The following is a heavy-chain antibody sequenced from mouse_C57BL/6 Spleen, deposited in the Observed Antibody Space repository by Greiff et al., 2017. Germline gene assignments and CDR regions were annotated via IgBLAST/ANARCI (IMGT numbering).Heavy chain of an antibody. V-gene: IGHV3-6*01. D-gene: IGHD2-5*01. Sequence: VQLQQSGPGLVKPSQSLSLTCSVTGYSITSGYYWNWIRQFPGNKLEWMGYIRYDGSNNYNPSLKNRISITRDTSTNQFFLKLISVTTEDTATYYCAKYSNYWYFDVWGTGTTVTVSS. J-gene: IGHJ1*03. CDR1: GYSITSGYY. CDR3: AKYSNYWYFDV. CDR2: IRYDGSN.